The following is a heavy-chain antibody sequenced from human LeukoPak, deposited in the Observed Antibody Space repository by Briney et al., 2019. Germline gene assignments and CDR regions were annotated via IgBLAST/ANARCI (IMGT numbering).Heavy chain of an antibody. CDR2: ISAYNGNT. CDR3: ARDLAAELAWDY. D-gene: IGHD1-1*01. Sequence: ASVKVSCKASGYTFTSYGISWVRQAPGQGLEWMGWISAYNGNTNYAQKLQGRVTMTADTSTSTAYMELRSLRSDDTAVYYCARDLAAELAWDYWGQGTLVTVSS. V-gene: IGHV1-18*01. CDR1: GYTFTSYG. J-gene: IGHJ4*02.